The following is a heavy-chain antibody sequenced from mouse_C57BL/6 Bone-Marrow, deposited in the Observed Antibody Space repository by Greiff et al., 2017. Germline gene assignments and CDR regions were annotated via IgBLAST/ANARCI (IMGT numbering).Heavy chain of an antibody. D-gene: IGHD2-12*01. CDR1: GFTFSSYA. J-gene: IGHJ4*01. Sequence: EVKLVESGGGLVKPGGSLKLSCAASGFTFSSYAMSWVRQTPEKRLEWVATISDGGSYTYYPDNVKGRFTISRDNAKNNLYLQMSHLKSEDTAMYYSARSSYSSDFYAMEYWGQGTSVTVSS. V-gene: IGHV5-4*03. CDR3: ARSSYSSDFYAMEY. CDR2: ISDGGSYT.